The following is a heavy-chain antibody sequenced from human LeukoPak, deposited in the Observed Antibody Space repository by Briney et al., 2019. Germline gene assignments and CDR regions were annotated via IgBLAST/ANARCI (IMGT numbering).Heavy chain of an antibody. D-gene: IGHD3-10*01. V-gene: IGHV4-59*08. CDR1: GGSISSYY. CDR3: ARHLLLWFGETGGPHGMDV. J-gene: IGHJ6*02. Sequence: SETLSLTCTVSGGSISSYYWSWIRQPPGKGLGWIGLIYYSGSTNYNPSLKSRVTISVDTSKNQFSLKLSSVTAADTAVYYCARHLLLWFGETGGPHGMDVWGQGTTVTVSS. CDR2: IYYSGST.